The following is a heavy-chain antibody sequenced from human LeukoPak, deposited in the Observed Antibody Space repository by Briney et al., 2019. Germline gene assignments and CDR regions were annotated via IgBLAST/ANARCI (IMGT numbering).Heavy chain of an antibody. D-gene: IGHD3-9*01. CDR3: ARAPGHGRRLVIISAGWHYFDY. CDR1: GGSTSSGNYY. Sequence: KPSETLSLTCTVSGGSTSSGNYYWGWIRQPPGKGLEWIGGISSSGNTYYNPSLKSRITIFIDTSKNHFSLKLSSVTAADTAVYYCARAPGHGRRLVIISAGWHYFDYWGQGTLVTVSS. V-gene: IGHV4-39*02. J-gene: IGHJ4*02. CDR2: ISSSGNT.